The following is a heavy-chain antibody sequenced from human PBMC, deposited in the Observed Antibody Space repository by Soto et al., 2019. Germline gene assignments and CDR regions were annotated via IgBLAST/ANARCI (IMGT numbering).Heavy chain of an antibody. CDR2: IYYTGVT. V-gene: IGHV4-31*03. CDR3: ARDGSGSGRGDTFTI. Sequence: QVQLQESGPGLVKPSQTLSLTCTVSGASINSGGYYWSWIRQLPGKGLEWIGKIYYTGVTDYNPSLESRPTISVDTSKNYLSLRLSSVTAADTAVYYCARDGSGSGRGDTFTIWGQGTMVTVSS. CDR1: GASINSGGYY. J-gene: IGHJ3*02. D-gene: IGHD3-10*01.